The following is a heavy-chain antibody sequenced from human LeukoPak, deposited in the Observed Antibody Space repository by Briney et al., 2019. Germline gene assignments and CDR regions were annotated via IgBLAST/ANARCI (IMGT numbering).Heavy chain of an antibody. CDR2: IWYDGSNK. V-gene: IGHV3-33*01. Sequence: GGSLRLSCAASGFTFSSYGMHWVRQAPGKGLEWVAVIWYDGSNKYYTDSVKGRFTISRDNSKNTLYLQMNSLRAEDTAVYYCALGGGKWQQLAPIDYWGQGTLVIVSS. CDR3: ALGGGKWQQLAPIDY. CDR1: GFTFSSYG. D-gene: IGHD6-13*01. J-gene: IGHJ4*02.